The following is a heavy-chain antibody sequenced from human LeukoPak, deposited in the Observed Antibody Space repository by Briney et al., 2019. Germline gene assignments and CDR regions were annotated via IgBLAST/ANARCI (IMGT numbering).Heavy chain of an antibody. CDR1: GFTFSSYA. V-gene: IGHV3-30-3*01. Sequence: GGSLRLSCAASGFTFSSYAMHWVRQAPGKGLEWVAVISYDGSNKYYADSVKGRFTISRDNSKNTLYLQMNSLRAEDTVVYYCASGYDILTLDYWGQGTLVTVSS. CDR3: ASGYDILTLDY. D-gene: IGHD3-9*01. J-gene: IGHJ4*02. CDR2: ISYDGSNK.